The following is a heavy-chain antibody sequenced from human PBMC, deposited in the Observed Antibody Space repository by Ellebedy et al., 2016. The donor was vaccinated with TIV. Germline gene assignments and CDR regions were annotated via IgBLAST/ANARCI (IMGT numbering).Heavy chain of an antibody. CDR2: MNPNSGNT. J-gene: IGHJ4*02. V-gene: IGHV1-8*02. D-gene: IGHD3-10*01. CDR1: GYTFTSYD. Sequence: ASVKVSCKASGYTFTSYDINWVRQATGQGLEWMGWMNPNSGNTGYAQKFQGRVTMTTDTSTSTAYMELRSLRSDDTAVYYCARATRGYFDYWGQGTLVTVSS. CDR3: ARATRGYFDY.